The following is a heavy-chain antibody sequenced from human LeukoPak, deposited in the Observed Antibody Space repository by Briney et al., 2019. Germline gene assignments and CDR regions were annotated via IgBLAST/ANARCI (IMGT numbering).Heavy chain of an antibody. Sequence: SETLSLTCTVSDGSNRSGDYYWSWIRQPPGKGLEWIGYIYYSGSTYYNPSLKSRVTISVDTSKNQFSLKLSSVTAADTAVYYCARVSGQQLYFYWGQGTLVTVSS. J-gene: IGHJ4*02. D-gene: IGHD6-13*01. V-gene: IGHV4-30-4*08. CDR3: ARVSGQQLYFY. CDR1: DGSNRSGDYY. CDR2: IYYSGST.